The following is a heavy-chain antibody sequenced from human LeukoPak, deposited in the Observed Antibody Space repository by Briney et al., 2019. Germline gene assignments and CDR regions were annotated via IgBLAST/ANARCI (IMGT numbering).Heavy chain of an antibody. Sequence: ASVKVSCKASGYTFTSYGISWVREAPGQGLEWMGWISAYDGNTDYAQKFQGRVTMTTDTSTSTVYMELRSLRYDDTAVYYCARGFPPRRNYDTSGYYSYHFDYWGQGTLVTVSS. V-gene: IGHV1-18*01. J-gene: IGHJ4*02. CDR3: ARGFPPRRNYDTSGYYSYHFDY. CDR1: GYTFTSYG. D-gene: IGHD3-22*01. CDR2: ISAYDGNT.